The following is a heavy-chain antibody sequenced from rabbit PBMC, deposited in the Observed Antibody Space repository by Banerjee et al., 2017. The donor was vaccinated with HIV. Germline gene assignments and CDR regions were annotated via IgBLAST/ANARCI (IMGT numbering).Heavy chain of an antibody. CDR2: IYTGSGST. CDR1: GFTLSSYW. J-gene: IGHJ4*01. Sequence: QEQLEESGGDLVKPEGSLTLTCTASGFTLSSYWICWVRQAPGKGLEWIGCIYTGSGSTYYANRAKGRFTISKTSSTTVTLQMTSLTAADTATYFCARRYGASDYVDSHFNLWGQGTLVTVS. V-gene: IGHV1S45*01. CDR3: ARRYGASDYVDSHFNL. D-gene: IGHD4-2*01.